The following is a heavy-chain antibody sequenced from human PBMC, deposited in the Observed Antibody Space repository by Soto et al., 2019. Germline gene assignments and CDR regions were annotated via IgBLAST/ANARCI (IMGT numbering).Heavy chain of an antibody. J-gene: IGHJ6*02. Sequence: EVQLVESGGGLVQPGGSLRLSCAASGFTFSSYWMSWVRQAPGKGLVWVANIKGDGSERHYVDSVKGRFIISRDNAKNSLFLQMNSLTVEDTAVYYCARDGCTSASCHVYGMDVWGQGTTVTVSS. CDR2: IKGDGSER. CDR3: ARDGCTSASCHVYGMDV. D-gene: IGHD2-2*01. V-gene: IGHV3-7*03. CDR1: GFTFSSYW.